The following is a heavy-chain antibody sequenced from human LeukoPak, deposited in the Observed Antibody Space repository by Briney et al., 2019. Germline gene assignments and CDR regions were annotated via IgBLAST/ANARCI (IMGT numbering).Heavy chain of an antibody. CDR1: GGSIRGYY. J-gene: IGHJ4*02. CDR3: ATVAPTADY. V-gene: IGHV4-59*01. CDR2: IYYSGGT. Sequence: SETLSLTCTVSGGSIRGYYWSWIRQPPGKGLEWIGYIYYSGGTNYNPSLKSRVTMSVDTSKNQFSLKLSSVTAADTAVYYCATVAPTADYWGQGTLVTVSS. D-gene: IGHD6-13*01.